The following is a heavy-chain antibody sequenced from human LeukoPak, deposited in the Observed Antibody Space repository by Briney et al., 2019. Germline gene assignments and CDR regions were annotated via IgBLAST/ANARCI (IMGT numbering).Heavy chain of an antibody. Sequence: GGSLRLSCAVSGFIFSNYWMHWVRQVPGKGLVWVSRINSDGSTTYYADSVKGRFTISRDNAKNTLYLQMNSLRAEDTAVYYSAKDHYGDYAYDYWGQGTLVTVSS. V-gene: IGHV3-74*01. D-gene: IGHD4-17*01. CDR3: AKDHYGDYAYDY. J-gene: IGHJ4*02. CDR2: INSDGSTT. CDR1: GFIFSNYW.